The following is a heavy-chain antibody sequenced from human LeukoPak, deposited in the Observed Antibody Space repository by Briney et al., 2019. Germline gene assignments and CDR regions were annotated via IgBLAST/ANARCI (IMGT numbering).Heavy chain of an antibody. D-gene: IGHD3-10*01. CDR3: LPYLGFRELSPMDY. CDR2: ISWNSGSI. Sequence: PGGSLRLSCAASGFTFDDYAMHWVRQAPGKGLEWVSGISWNSGSIDYADSVKGRFTISRDNAKNSLYLQMNSLRAEDTAFYYCLPYLGFRELSPMDYWGQGTLVTVSS. CDR1: GFTFDDYA. J-gene: IGHJ4*02. V-gene: IGHV3-9*01.